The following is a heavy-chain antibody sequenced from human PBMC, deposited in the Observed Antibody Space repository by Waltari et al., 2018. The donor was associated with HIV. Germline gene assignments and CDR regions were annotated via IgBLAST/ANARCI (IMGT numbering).Heavy chain of an antibody. D-gene: IGHD6-13*01. CDR2: INHSGST. CDR1: GGSFSCYY. V-gene: IGHV4-34*01. J-gene: IGHJ4*02. Sequence: QVQLQQWGAGLLKPSETLSLTCAVYGGSFSCYYWSWIRQPPGKGLEWIGEINHSGSTNYNPSLKSRVAISVDTSKNQFSLKLSSVTAADTAVYYCARMAAAAGHYWGQGTLVTVSS. CDR3: ARMAAAAGHY.